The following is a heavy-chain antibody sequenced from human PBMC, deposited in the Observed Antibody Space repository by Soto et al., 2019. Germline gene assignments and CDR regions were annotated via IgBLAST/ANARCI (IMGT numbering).Heavy chain of an antibody. CDR1: EFTFSDYY. CDR3: TRGPRPRREIQH. V-gene: IGHV3-11*01. J-gene: IGHJ1*01. CDR2: ITSSGSAI. Sequence: VGSLRLSCAASEFTFSDYYMSWIRQAPGKGLEWVAYITSSGSAIYYADSVKGRFTASWDNAKKSLYLQMTSLRVDDMAVYYCTRGPRPRREIQHWGQVTLLTVSS.